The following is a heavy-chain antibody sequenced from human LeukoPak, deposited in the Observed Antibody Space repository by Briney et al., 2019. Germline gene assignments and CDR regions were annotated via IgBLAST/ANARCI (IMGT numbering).Heavy chain of an antibody. CDR3: ARQRGGSWVNDY. D-gene: IGHD1-26*01. V-gene: IGHV4-34*12. CDR1: GGSFSGYY. Sequence: PSETLSLTCGVFGGSFSGYYWTWLRQPPGKGLEWIGNVFHSGSTHYSPSLKSRVTISVDTSRKQFSLRLSAATAADTAVYYCARQRGGSWVNDYWGQGTLVTVSS. J-gene: IGHJ4*02. CDR2: VFHSGST.